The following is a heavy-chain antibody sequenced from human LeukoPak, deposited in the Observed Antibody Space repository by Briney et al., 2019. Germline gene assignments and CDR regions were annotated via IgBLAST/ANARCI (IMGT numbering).Heavy chain of an antibody. CDR1: GFTFSSYS. J-gene: IGHJ4*02. D-gene: IGHD1-26*01. CDR2: ISSSSYI. Sequence: GGSLRLSCAASGFTFSSYSMNWVRQAPGKGLEWVSSISSSSYIYYADSVKGRFTISRDNAKNSLYLQMNSLRAEDTAVYYCAREDDSGSYYELVYWGQGTLVTVSS. V-gene: IGHV3-21*01. CDR3: AREDDSGSYYELVY.